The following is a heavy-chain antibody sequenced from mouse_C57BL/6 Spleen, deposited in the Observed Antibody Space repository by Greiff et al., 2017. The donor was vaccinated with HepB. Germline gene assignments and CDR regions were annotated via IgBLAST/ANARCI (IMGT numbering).Heavy chain of an antibody. CDR1: GYTFTSYW. CDR3: ARGGVSVLDY. J-gene: IGHJ2*01. Sequence: QVQLKQPGAELVKPGASVKMSCKASGYTFTSYWITWVKQRPGQGLEWIGDIYPGSGSTNYIEKFKSKATLTVDTSSSTAYMQLSSLTSEDSAVYYCARGGVSVLDYWGQGTTLTVSS. V-gene: IGHV1-55*01. CDR2: IYPGSGST.